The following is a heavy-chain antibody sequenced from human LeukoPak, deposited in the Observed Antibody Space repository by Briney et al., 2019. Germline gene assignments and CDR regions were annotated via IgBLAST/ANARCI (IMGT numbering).Heavy chain of an antibody. D-gene: IGHD6-6*01. V-gene: IGHV4-34*01. J-gene: IGHJ6*03. CDR2: INHSGST. CDR1: GGSFSGYY. Sequence: KPSETLSLTCAVYGGSFSGYYWSWIRQPPGKGLEWIGEINHSGSTNYNPSLKSRVTISVDTSKNQFSLKLSSVTAADTAVYYCATRPCYYYMDVWGKGTTVTVSS. CDR3: ATRPCYYYMDV.